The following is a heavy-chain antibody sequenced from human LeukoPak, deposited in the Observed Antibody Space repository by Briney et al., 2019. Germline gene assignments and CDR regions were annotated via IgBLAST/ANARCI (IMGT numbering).Heavy chain of an antibody. Sequence: SETLSLTCTVSGGSISSSSYYWGWIRQPPGKGLEWIGSIYYSGSTYYNPSLKSRVTISVDTSKNQFSLKLSSVTAADTAVYYCARRKGSEFDYWGQGTLVTVSS. CDR2: IYYSGST. J-gene: IGHJ4*02. CDR3: ARRKGSEFDY. CDR1: GGSISSSSYY. V-gene: IGHV4-39*01.